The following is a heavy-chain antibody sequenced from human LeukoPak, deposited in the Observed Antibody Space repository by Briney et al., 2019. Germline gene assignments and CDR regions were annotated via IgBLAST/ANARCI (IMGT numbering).Heavy chain of an antibody. D-gene: IGHD2-15*01. J-gene: IGHJ3*02. V-gene: IGHV5-51*01. CDR3: ARLKGYCSGGSCDAFDI. CDR2: IYPGDSDT. Sequence: GESLKISCKGSGYSFTSYWIGWVRQMPGKGLEWMGIIYPGDSDTRYSPSFQGQVTISADKSISTAYLQWSSLKASDTAMYYCARLKGYCSGGSCDAFDIWGQGTVVTVSS. CDR1: GYSFTSYW.